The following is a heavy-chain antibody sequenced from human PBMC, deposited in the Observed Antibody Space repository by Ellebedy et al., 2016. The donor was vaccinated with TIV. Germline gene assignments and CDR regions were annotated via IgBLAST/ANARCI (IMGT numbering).Heavy chain of an antibody. CDR3: ARRSGYYWNYFDS. J-gene: IGHJ4*02. CDR2: IMPMFRTA. Sequence: SVKVSCKASGATFSSHAISWVRQAPGQGLEWVGGIMPMFRTANYAQEFQGRVTITADELGSTAYMELSSLRSEDTAVYYCARRSGYYWNYFDSWGQGTLVTVSS. V-gene: IGHV1-69*13. D-gene: IGHD3-22*01. CDR1: GATFSSHA.